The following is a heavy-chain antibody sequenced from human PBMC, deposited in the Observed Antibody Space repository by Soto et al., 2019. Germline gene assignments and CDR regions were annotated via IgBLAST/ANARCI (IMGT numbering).Heavy chain of an antibody. J-gene: IGHJ6*02. Sequence: GGSLRLSCAASGFTFSSYGMHWVRQAPGKGLEWVAVISYDGSNKYYADSVKGRFTISRDNSKNTLYLQMNSLRAEDTAVYYCAKPLAYCGGDCYSPDYYYGMDVWGQGTTVTVSS. CDR2: ISYDGSNK. CDR3: AKPLAYCGGDCYSPDYYYGMDV. D-gene: IGHD2-21*02. CDR1: GFTFSSYG. V-gene: IGHV3-30*18.